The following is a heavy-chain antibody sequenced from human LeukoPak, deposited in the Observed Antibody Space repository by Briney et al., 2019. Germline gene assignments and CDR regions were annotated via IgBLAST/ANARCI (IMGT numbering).Heavy chain of an antibody. D-gene: IGHD6-19*01. CDR3: ARDSSGWYFDAFDI. J-gene: IGHJ3*02. Sequence: SETLSLTCTVSGGSISSSSYYWGWIRQPPGKGLEWIGSIYYSGSTYYNPSLKSRATISVDTSKSQFSLKLSSVTAADTAVYYCARDSSGWYFDAFDIWGQGTMVTVSS. CDR1: GGSISSSSYY. CDR2: IYYSGST. V-gene: IGHV4-39*07.